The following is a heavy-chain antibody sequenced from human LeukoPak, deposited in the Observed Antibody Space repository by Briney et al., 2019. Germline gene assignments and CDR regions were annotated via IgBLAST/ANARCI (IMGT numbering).Heavy chain of an antibody. CDR3: ARVIRDLVWEGHFDY. V-gene: IGHV4-39*07. J-gene: IGHJ4*02. D-gene: IGHD3-3*01. Sequence: KPSETLSLTCTVSGGSISSSSYYWGWIRQPPGKGLEWIGSIYYSGSTYYNPSLKSRVTISVDTSKNQFSLKLSSVTAADTAVYYCARVIRDLVWEGHFDYWGQGTLVTVSS. CDR1: GGSISSSSYY. CDR2: IYYSGST.